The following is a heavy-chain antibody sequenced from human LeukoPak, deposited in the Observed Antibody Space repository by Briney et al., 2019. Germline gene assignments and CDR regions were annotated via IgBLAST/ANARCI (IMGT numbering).Heavy chain of an antibody. CDR1: GYTFSNYN. CDR2: INPTGGST. CDR3: ARAGSSGDYQAGSFEY. V-gene: IGHV1-46*01. J-gene: IGHJ4*02. Sequence: ASVKVSCKASGYTFSNYNVHWVRQAPGQGLEWMGIINPTGGSTNYAQKFQGRVTMTRDMSTTTVYMDLSSLKSEDTAVYYCARAGSSGDYQAGSFEYWGQRTLVTVSS. D-gene: IGHD1-26*01.